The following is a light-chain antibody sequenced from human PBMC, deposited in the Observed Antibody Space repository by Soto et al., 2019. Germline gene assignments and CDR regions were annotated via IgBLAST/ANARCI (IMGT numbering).Light chain of an antibody. V-gene: IGLV1-40*01. J-gene: IGLJ2*01. Sequence: QSVLTQPPSVSGAPGQRVTISCTGSSSNIGAGYDVHWYQQLPGTAPKLLIYGNSNRPSGVPDRFSGSKSGTSASLAITGLQAEDEADYYCQSYDSSLSGWPYVVFGGGTKLTVL. CDR2: GNS. CDR3: QSYDSSLSGWPYVV. CDR1: SSNIGAGYD.